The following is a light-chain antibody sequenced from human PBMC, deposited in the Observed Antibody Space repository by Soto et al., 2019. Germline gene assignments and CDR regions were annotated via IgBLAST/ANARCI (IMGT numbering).Light chain of an antibody. Sequence: QSALTQPPSASGSPGQSVTISCTGTSSDVGAYNYVSWYQQHAGKAPKLVIYEVTKRPSGVPDRVSGSKSATTASLTVSGLQAEDEADYYCGSFAPSNTWVFGGGTKLTVL. CDR2: EVT. V-gene: IGLV2-8*01. CDR3: GSFAPSNTWV. CDR1: SSDVGAYNY. J-gene: IGLJ3*02.